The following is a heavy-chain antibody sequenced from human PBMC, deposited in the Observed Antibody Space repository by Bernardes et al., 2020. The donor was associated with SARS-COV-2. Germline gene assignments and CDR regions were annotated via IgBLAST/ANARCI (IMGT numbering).Heavy chain of an antibody. Sequence: SKTLSVTFTVSGGSISSSSYYWGWIRQPPGKGLEWIGSIYYSGSTYYNPSLKSRVTISVDTSKNQFSLKLSSVTAADTAVYYCARHVLRFLEWLLPWYFDLWGRGTLVTVSS. CDR1: GGSISSSSYY. CDR2: IYYSGST. V-gene: IGHV4-39*01. J-gene: IGHJ2*01. D-gene: IGHD3-3*01. CDR3: ARHVLRFLEWLLPWYFDL.